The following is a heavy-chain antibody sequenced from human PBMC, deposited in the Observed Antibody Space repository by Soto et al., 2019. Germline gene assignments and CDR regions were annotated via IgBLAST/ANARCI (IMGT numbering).Heavy chain of an antibody. Sequence: PGGSLRLSCAASGFRFRDFAMHWVRHAPGKGLEWVAVISYDGSNKYYADSVKGRFTISRDNSKNTLYLQMNSLRAEDTAVYYCAREQYNNYYFDYWGQGTLVTVSS. V-gene: IGHV3-30-3*01. CDR3: AREQYNNYYFDY. D-gene: IGHD4-4*01. CDR1: GFRFRDFA. CDR2: ISYDGSNK. J-gene: IGHJ4*02.